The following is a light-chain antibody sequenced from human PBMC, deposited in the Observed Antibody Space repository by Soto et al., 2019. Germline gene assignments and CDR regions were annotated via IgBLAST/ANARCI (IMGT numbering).Light chain of an antibody. V-gene: IGLV1-40*01. CDR3: QSYDSSLSGWL. J-gene: IGLJ3*02. CDR2: GDS. CDR1: XXXMGAGYN. Sequence: QSVLTQPPSVSGXXXXRVXXXXXXXXXXMGAGYNVHWYQQVPGTAPKLLIYGDSNRPSGVPDRFSGSKSGTSASLAITGLQAEDEADYYCQSYDSSLSGWLFGGGTKLTVL.